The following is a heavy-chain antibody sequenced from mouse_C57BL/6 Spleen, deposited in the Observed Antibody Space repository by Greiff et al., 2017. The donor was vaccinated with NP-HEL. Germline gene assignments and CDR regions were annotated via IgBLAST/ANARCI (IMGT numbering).Heavy chain of an antibody. CDR3: ARSARYSNYFDY. J-gene: IGHJ2*01. V-gene: IGHV1-82*01. D-gene: IGHD2-5*01. CDR1: GYAFSSSW. CDR2: IYPGDGDT. Sequence: VQLQQSGPELVKPGASVKISCKASGYAFSSSWMNWVKPRPGKGLEWIGRIYPGDGDTNYNGKFKGKATLTADKSSSTAYMQLSSLTSEDSAVYFCARSARYSNYFDYWGQGTTLTVSS.